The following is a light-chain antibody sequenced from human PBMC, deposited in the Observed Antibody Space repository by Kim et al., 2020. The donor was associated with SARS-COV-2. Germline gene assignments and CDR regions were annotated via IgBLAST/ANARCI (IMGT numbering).Light chain of an antibody. V-gene: IGKV2-30*01. CDR3: MQGTHWPPT. CDR2: KVS. Sequence: PAPISWRSSQSLVYSDGNTFVAWFHQRPGQSPRRLVYKVSSRDSGVPDRFSGSGSGTDFTLKISRVEAEDVGIYYCMQGTHWPPTFGQGTKVDIK. J-gene: IGKJ1*01. CDR1: QSLVYSDGNTF.